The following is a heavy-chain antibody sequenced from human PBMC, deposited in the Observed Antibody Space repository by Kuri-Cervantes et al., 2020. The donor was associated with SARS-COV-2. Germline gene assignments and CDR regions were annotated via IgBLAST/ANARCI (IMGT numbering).Heavy chain of an antibody. CDR1: GFTVNTYA. V-gene: IGHV3-23*01. Sequence: GGSLRLSCSASGFTVNTYAMSWVRQAPGKGLEWVPCISGSCGSTYYADSVKARFTISRDNSKYTLYLQMNSLRAEDTAVYYCAKPIVVPARPHYYYYYMDVWGKGTTVTVSS. CDR3: AKPIVVPARPHYYYYYMDV. D-gene: IGHD2-2*01. J-gene: IGHJ6*03. CDR2: ISGSCGST.